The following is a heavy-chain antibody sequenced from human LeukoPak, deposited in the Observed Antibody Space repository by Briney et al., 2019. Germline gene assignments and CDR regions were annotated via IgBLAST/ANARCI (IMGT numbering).Heavy chain of an antibody. V-gene: IGHV4-61*01. CDR2: IYYSGST. Sequence: SETLSLTCTVSGGSVSTGSYYWSWIRQPPGKGLEWIAYIYYSGSTDYNPSLKSRVTISVDTSKNQFSLKLSSVTAADTAVYYCARQTMTTADAFDIWGQGTMVAVSS. J-gene: IGHJ3*02. CDR1: GGSVSTGSYY. D-gene: IGHD4-17*01. CDR3: ARQTMTTADAFDI.